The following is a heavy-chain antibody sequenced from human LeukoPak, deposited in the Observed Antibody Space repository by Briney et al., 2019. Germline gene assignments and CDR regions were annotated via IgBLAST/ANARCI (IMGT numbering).Heavy chain of an antibody. V-gene: IGHV4-34*01. CDR1: GFTFSSYG. D-gene: IGHD6-13*01. CDR3: ARRYSSSWYGPYYFDY. J-gene: IGHJ4*02. CDR2: INHSGST. Sequence: GSLRLSCAASGFTFSSYGMSWVRQAPGKGLEWMGEINHSGSTNYNPSLKSRVTISVDTSKNQFSLKLSSVTAADTAVYYCARRYSSSWYGPYYFDYWGQGTLVTVSS.